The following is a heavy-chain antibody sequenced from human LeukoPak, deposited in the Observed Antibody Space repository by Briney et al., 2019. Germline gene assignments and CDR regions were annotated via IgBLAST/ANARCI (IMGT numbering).Heavy chain of an antibody. CDR3: AKGGILTAGRGAFYI. CDR1: GFTFSSYA. J-gene: IGHJ3*02. V-gene: IGHV3-23*01. D-gene: IGHD6-13*01. Sequence: PGGSLRLSCTASGFTFSSYAMSWVRQAPGKGLEWVSAISDSGGATYYADSVKGRFTISRDNTRSAPYLQMYSLRAEDTAVYYCAKGGILTAGRGAFYIWGEGTMVTPSS. CDR2: ISDSGGAT.